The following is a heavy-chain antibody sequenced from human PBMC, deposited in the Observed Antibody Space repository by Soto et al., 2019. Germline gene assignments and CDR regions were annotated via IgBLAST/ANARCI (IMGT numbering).Heavy chain of an antibody. Sequence: SVKVSCKASGGTFSTHAIIWVRQAPGHGLEWMGGIVPISGTTYYTQKFQGRVTTTADEPTSTAFMELSSLKSEDTAVFYCARGYCSGGNCYSGMDVWGQGTMVTVSS. CDR1: GGTFSTHA. CDR2: IVPISGTT. J-gene: IGHJ6*02. V-gene: IGHV1-69*13. CDR3: ARGYCSGGNCYSGMDV. D-gene: IGHD2-15*01.